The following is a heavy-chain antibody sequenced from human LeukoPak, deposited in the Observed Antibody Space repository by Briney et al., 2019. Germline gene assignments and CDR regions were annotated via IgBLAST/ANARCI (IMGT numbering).Heavy chain of an antibody. J-gene: IGHJ6*02. D-gene: IGHD3-10*01. Sequence: PGGSLRLSCAAFGFTFSTYVMTWVRQAPGKGLEWVSAILGSGGGTYYTDSVKGRFTISRDNSKNTLYLQMNSLRAEDTAVYYCATTPGAYYYYHMDVWGQGTTVTVSS. CDR1: GFTFSTYV. CDR3: ATTPGAYYYYHMDV. V-gene: IGHV3-23*01. CDR2: ILGSGGGT.